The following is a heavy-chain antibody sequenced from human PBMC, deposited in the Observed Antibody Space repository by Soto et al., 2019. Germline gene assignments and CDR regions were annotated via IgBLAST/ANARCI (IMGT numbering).Heavy chain of an antibody. CDR2: IYPGDSDT. J-gene: IGHJ6*02. CDR3: ARHYCSSTSCYPVYYYYYGMDV. V-gene: IGHV5-51*01. CDR1: GYSFTSYS. D-gene: IGHD2-2*01. Sequence: GGSLKLSCQGSGYSFTSYSIGWVRQMPGKGLGWVGIIYPGDSDTRYSPSFQGQVTISADKSISTAYLQWSSLKASDTAMYYCARHYCSSTSCYPVYYYYYGMDVWGQGTTVTVSS.